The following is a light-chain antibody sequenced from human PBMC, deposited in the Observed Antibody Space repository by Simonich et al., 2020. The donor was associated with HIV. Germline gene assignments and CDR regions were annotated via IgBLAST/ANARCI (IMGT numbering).Light chain of an antibody. J-gene: IGLJ3*02. Sequence: SYELTQPPSVSVSPGQTARITCSGDALPNQYAYWYQQKSGQAPVLVIYEDSKRPSGIPDRFSGSSSGTMATLTISGAQVEDEADYYCYSRDSSGNHVVFGGGTKLTVL. CDR2: EDS. V-gene: IGLV3-10*01. CDR1: ALPNQY. CDR3: YSRDSSGNHVV.